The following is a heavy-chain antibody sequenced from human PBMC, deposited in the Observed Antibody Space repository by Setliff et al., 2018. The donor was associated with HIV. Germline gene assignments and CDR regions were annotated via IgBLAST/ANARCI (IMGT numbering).Heavy chain of an antibody. CDR3: ARGLGSSWYPPVDY. CDR1: GGSMSSYF. CDR2: IYTSGST. J-gene: IGHJ4*02. D-gene: IGHD6-13*01. V-gene: IGHV4-4*08. Sequence: PSETLSLTCTVSGGSMSSYFWSWIRQSPGKGLEWIGYIYTSGSTNYNPSLKSRVTISVDTSKNQFSLKLSSVTAADTAVYYCARGLGSSWYPPVDYWGQGTLVTVSS.